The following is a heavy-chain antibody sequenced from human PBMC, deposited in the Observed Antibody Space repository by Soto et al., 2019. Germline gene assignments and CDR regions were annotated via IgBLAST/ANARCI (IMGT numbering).Heavy chain of an antibody. D-gene: IGHD1-26*01. V-gene: IGHV4-59*01. CDR3: ARRYGGNFDY. J-gene: IGHJ4*02. Sequence: SETLSLTWTVAGGSISSYYWSWIRQQPGKGLEWIGYIYYSGSTNYNPSLKSRVTISVDTSKTQFSLKLTSVTASFTAVYYCARRYGGNFDYWGQGTLVTVSS. CDR2: IYYSGST. CDR1: GGSISSYY.